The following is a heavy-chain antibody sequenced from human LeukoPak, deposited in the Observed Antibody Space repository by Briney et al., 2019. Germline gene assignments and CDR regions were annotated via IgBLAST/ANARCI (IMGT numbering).Heavy chain of an antibody. V-gene: IGHV4-38-2*02. CDR1: SYSIRNGYY. CDR2: IYYTGIT. J-gene: IGHJ4*02. Sequence: SETLSLTCNVSSYSIRNGYYWGWVRQSPGKGLEWIGSIYYTGITYYNPSLKSRVTISIDTSKNQYSLKLTSVTATDTAVYYCARESALGVERVGGYFDYWGQGALVTVFS. D-gene: IGHD1-26*01. CDR3: ARESALGVERVGGYFDY.